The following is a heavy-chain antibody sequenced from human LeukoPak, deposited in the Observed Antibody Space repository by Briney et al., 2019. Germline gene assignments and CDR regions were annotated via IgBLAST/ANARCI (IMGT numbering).Heavy chain of an antibody. J-gene: IGHJ6*03. Sequence: ASVKVSCKASGYTLTGYYMHWVRQAPGQGLEWMGWINPNSGGTNYAQKFQGRVTMTRDTSISTAYMELSRLRSDDTAVYYCARSDYGDNYYYYYYMDVWGKGTTVTVSS. V-gene: IGHV1-2*02. CDR3: ARSDYGDNYYYYYYMDV. CDR1: GYTLTGYY. D-gene: IGHD4-17*01. CDR2: INPNSGGT.